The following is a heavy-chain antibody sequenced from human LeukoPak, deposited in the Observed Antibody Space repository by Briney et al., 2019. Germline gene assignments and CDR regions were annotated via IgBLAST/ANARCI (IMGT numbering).Heavy chain of an antibody. Sequence: GGSLRLSCAASGLTFSNYAMSWVRQAPGKGLEWVSTISGSGESTYHADSVKGRVTISRDNFKNPLNLQMDSLRADDTAVYYCATRGLYYTYYMDVWGKGTTVTV. CDR3: ATRGLYYTYYMDV. V-gene: IGHV3-23*01. CDR1: GLTFSNYA. D-gene: IGHD3-10*01. CDR2: ISGSGEST. J-gene: IGHJ6*03.